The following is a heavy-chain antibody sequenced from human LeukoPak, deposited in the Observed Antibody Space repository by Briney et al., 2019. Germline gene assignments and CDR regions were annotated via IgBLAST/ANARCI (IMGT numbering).Heavy chain of an antibody. CDR2: IYSGGST. J-gene: IGHJ3*02. D-gene: IGHD3-9*01. V-gene: IGHV3-53*01. Sequence: GGSLRLSCAASGFTVSSNYMSWVRQAPGKGLEWVSVIYSGGSTYYADSVKGRFTISRDNSKNTLYLQMNSLRAEDTAVYYCAREVRNYDILTGQAYAFDIWGQGTTVTVSS. CDR3: AREVRNYDILTGQAYAFDI. CDR1: GFTVSSNY.